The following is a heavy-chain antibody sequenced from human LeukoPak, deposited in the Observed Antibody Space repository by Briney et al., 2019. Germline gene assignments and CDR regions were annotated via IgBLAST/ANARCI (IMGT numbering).Heavy chain of an antibody. Sequence: PGGSLRLSGAASGFSFSNYYMTWVRQAPGKGLEWVATIKLDGSEKHYVDSVRGRFTVSRDNAKNSLYLQMNSLRAEDTAVYYCARGPSGYHNTGGQGTLVTVSS. CDR2: IKLDGSEK. D-gene: IGHD5-12*01. CDR3: ARGPSGYHNT. CDR1: GFSFSNYY. V-gene: IGHV3-7*01. J-gene: IGHJ4*02.